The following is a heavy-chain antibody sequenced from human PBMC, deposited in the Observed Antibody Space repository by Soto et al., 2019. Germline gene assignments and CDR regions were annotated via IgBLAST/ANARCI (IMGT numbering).Heavy chain of an antibody. V-gene: IGHV3-74*01. J-gene: IGHJ4*02. D-gene: IGHD1-26*01. CDR2: IYSDGSTT. Sequence: GGSLRLSCAASGFTFSSYWVHWVRQAPGKGLVWVSRIYSDGSTTSYADSVRGRFTISRDNAKNTLYLQMNSLRVEDTAVYYCARGYSGSYSGFDYWGQGTLVTVSS. CDR1: GFTFSSYW. CDR3: ARGYSGSYSGFDY.